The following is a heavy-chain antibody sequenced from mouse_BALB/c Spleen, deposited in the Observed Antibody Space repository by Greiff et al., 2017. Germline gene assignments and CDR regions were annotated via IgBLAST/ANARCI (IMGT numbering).Heavy chain of an antibody. CDR1: GYSFTGYN. V-gene: IGHV1-39*01. D-gene: IGHD1-1*01. Sequence: EVQLQESGPELEKPGASVKISCKASGYSFTGYNMNWVKQSNGKSLEWIGNLDPYYGGTSYNQKFKGKATLTVDKSSSTAYMQLTGLTSEDSAVYDCSRLEGRYYAMDYWGQGTSVTVSS. J-gene: IGHJ4*01. CDR3: SRLEGRYYAMDY. CDR2: LDPYYGGT.